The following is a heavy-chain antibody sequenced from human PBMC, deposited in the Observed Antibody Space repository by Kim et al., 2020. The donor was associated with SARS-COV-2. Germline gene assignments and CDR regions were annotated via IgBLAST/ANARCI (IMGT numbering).Heavy chain of an antibody. CDR2: INPNSGGT. CDR1: GYTFTGYY. CDR3: ARSPGYCSSTSCRFSDP. J-gene: IGHJ5*02. V-gene: IGHV1-2*06. D-gene: IGHD2-2*01. Sequence: ASVKVSCKASGYTFTGYYMHWVRQAPGQGLEWMGRINPNSGGTNYAQKFQGRVTMTRDTSISTAYMELSRLRSDDTAVYYCARSPGYCSSTSCRFSDPWGQGTLVTVSS.